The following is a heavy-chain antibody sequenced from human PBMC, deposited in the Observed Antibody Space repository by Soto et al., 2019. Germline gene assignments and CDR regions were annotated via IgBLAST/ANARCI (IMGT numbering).Heavy chain of an antibody. V-gene: IGHV3-30*18. J-gene: IGHJ5*02. Sequence: QVQLVESGGGVVQPGRSLRLSCAASGFTFSSYGMHWVRQAPGKGLEWVAVISYDGSNKYYADSVKGRFTISRDNSKNTLYLQMNSLSAEGTAVYYCAKGGSTSWGHWFDPWSQGTLVTVSS. CDR3: AKGGSTSWGHWFDP. D-gene: IGHD2-2*01. CDR2: ISYDGSNK. CDR1: GFTFSSYG.